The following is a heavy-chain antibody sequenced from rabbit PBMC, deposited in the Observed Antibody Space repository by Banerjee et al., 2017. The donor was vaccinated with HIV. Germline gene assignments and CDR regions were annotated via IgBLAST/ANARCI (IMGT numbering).Heavy chain of an antibody. J-gene: IGHJ4*01. CDR2: IYGGSSGST. CDR3: ARDLTGVIGWNFNL. CDR1: GFSVSYTYY. D-gene: IGHD1-1*01. V-gene: IGHV1S40*01. Sequence: QSLEESGGDLVKPGASLTLTCTASGFSVSYTYYMCWVRQAPGKGLEWIACIYGGSSGSTYYASWAKGRFTISKTSTTTVTLQMTSLTAADTATYFCARDLTGVIGWNFNLWGQGTLV.